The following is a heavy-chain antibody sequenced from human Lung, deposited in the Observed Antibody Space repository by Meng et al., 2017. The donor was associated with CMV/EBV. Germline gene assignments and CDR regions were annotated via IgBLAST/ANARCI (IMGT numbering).Heavy chain of an antibody. CDR1: GFTFSDYY. CDR2: ISSSSSYI. Sequence: GESLKISCAASGFTFSDYYMNWVRQAPGKGLEWVSSISSSSSYIYYADSVKGRFTISRDNAKNSLYLQMNSLRAEDTAVYYCARDRGGSYDDDYYYYGMDVWGQGTTVTVSS. J-gene: IGHJ6*02. CDR3: ARDRGGSYDDDYYYYGMDV. D-gene: IGHD1-26*01. V-gene: IGHV3-21*01.